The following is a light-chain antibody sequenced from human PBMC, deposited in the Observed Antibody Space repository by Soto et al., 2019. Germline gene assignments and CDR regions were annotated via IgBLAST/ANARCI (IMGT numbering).Light chain of an antibody. J-gene: IGLJ2*01. Sequence: QSALTQPASVSGSPGQSVTISCTGTSSDVGSYNLVSWYQQHPGKAPKLLIYDVSKRPSGVANRFSGSKSGNTASLTISGLHAEDEADYYCCSYAGSSTYLFGGGTKLTVL. V-gene: IGLV2-23*02. CDR3: CSYAGSSTYL. CDR2: DVS. CDR1: SSDVGSYNL.